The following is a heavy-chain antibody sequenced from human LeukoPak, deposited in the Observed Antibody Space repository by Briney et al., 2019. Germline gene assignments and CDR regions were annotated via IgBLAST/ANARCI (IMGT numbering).Heavy chain of an antibody. CDR2: ISSGSTYI. Sequence: GGSLRLSCAASEFTFSTYSMNWVRQAPGKGLEWVSSISSGSTYIYYADPVKGRFTISRDNSKNTLYLQMNSLRAEDTAVYYCAKGHLWGESGYDFVVSHNQNIWGQGTLVTVSS. J-gene: IGHJ4*02. CDR3: AKGHLWGESGYDFVVSHNQNI. D-gene: IGHD5-12*01. CDR1: EFTFSTYS. V-gene: IGHV3-21*01.